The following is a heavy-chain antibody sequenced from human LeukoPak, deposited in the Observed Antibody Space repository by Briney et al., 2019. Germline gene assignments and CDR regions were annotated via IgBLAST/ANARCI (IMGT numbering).Heavy chain of an antibody. Sequence: ASVKVSCKASGYTFTSYGISWVRRAPGQGLEWMGWISAYNGNTNYAQKLQGRVTMTTDTSTSTAYMELRSLRSDDTAVYYCARDSTMIVVVSNFDYWGQGTLVTVSS. V-gene: IGHV1-18*01. D-gene: IGHD3-22*01. CDR2: ISAYNGNT. CDR1: GYTFTSYG. J-gene: IGHJ4*02. CDR3: ARDSTMIVVVSNFDY.